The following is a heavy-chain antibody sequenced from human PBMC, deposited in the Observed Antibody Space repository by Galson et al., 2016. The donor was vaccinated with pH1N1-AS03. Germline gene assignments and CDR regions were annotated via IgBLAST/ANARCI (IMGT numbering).Heavy chain of an antibody. CDR3: SIWLITATLPLLGDL. CDR2: ISGNGGTT. Sequence: LRLSCAASGFSFSSYAMSWVRQAPGKGLDWVSTISGNGGTTYHADSVKGRFTISRDNSKDTVYLQMSSLRVEDTAVYYCSIWLITATLPLLGDLWGQGTVVTVSS. J-gene: IGHJ5*02. CDR1: GFSFSSYA. V-gene: IGHV3-23*01. D-gene: IGHD2-15*01.